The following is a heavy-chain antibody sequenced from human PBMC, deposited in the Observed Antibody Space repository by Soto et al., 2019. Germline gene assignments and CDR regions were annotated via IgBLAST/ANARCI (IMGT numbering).Heavy chain of an antibody. CDR3: ARPVRELRNAFDI. J-gene: IGHJ3*02. CDR1: GYSFTSYW. D-gene: IGHD1-26*01. Sequence: GESLKISCNGSGYSFTSYWIGWVRQMPGKGLEWMGIIYPGDSDTRYSPSFQGQVTISADKSISTAYLQWSSLKASDTAMYYCARPVRELRNAFDIWGQGTMVTVSS. V-gene: IGHV5-51*01. CDR2: IYPGDSDT.